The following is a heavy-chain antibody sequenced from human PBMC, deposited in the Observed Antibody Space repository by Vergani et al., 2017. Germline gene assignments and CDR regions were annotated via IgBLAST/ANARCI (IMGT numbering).Heavy chain of an antibody. CDR3: AKSHARYYDSSGYQDWYFDL. J-gene: IGHJ2*01. CDR1: GGTFSSYT. CDR2: ISGSGGST. V-gene: IGHV3-23*04. D-gene: IGHD3-22*01. Sequence: VQLVQSGAEVKKPGSSVKVSCKASGGTFSSYTMSWVRQAPGKGLEWVSAISGSGGSTYYADSVKGRFTISRDNSKNTLYLQMNSLRAEDTAVYYCAKSHARYYDSSGYQDWYFDLWGRGTLVTVSS.